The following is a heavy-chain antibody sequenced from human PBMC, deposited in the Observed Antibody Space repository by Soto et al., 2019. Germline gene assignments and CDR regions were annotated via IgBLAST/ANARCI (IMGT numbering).Heavy chain of an antibody. CDR2: IIPLYGRP. V-gene: IGHV1-69*01. CDR1: GGMFSSYA. CDR3: AGDQYIWNDGGPGGMDV. Sequence: QVQLVQSGAEVKKPGSSVKVSCKASGGMFSSYAISWVRQAPGKGLEWMGGIIPLYGRPIYAQKLQGRVTITAVESTSTAYMELSSVRSEDTVIYYCAGDQYIWNDGGPGGMDVWGQGTTVTVSS. D-gene: IGHD1-1*01. J-gene: IGHJ6*02.